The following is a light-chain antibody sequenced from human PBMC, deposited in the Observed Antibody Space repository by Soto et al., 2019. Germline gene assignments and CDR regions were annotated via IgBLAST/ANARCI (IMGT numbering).Light chain of an antibody. Sequence: QSALTQPASVSGSPGQSITISCTGTSSDVGGYNYVSWYQQHPGKAPKLMIYDVSNRPSGVSNRFSGSKSGNTASLTISGLQAEDEADYYCSSYTSSSTLVVFGGRTKVTVI. CDR3: SSYTSSSTLVV. V-gene: IGLV2-14*01. J-gene: IGLJ2*01. CDR1: SSDVGGYNY. CDR2: DVS.